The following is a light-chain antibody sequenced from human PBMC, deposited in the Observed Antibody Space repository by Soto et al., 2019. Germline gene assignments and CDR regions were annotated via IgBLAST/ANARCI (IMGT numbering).Light chain of an antibody. Sequence: EIVLTQSPGILSLSPGERASLSCGASQSLSSNFLAWYQQKPGQAPRLLIYGASSRATGIPDRFSGTGSETDFNLTINRLEPEDFAVYYCQQYENSPITFGQGTRLEIK. J-gene: IGKJ5*01. V-gene: IGKV3-20*01. CDR1: QSLSSNF. CDR2: GAS. CDR3: QQYENSPIT.